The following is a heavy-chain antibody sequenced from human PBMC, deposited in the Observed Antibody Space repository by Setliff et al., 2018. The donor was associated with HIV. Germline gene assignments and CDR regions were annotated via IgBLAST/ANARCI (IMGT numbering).Heavy chain of an antibody. CDR3: AREVRWELPQGFDH. CDR1: GGSISSRNFY. D-gene: IGHD1-26*01. V-gene: IGHV4-39*07. Sequence: PSETLSLTCTVSGGSISSRNFYWGWIRQPPGKGLEWIGSIAYTGSGYYNSSLKSRVTISVDTSRNECSLKLTSVTAADTAVYYCAREVRWELPQGFDHWGQGSRVT. J-gene: IGHJ4*02. CDR2: IAYTGSG.